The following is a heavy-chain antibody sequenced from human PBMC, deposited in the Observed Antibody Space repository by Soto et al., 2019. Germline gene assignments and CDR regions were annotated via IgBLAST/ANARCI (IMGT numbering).Heavy chain of an antibody. V-gene: IGHV1-46*01. Sequence: ASVKVSCRASGYTFSSYYSHGVRQAPGQGLQWLGLITTSGGHAYYAQKFQGRVALTRDTSTSTVYMDLTSLTSEETAVYYCAMGEVEAANSYCDYFRQVTLVTVSS. CDR3: AMGEVEAANSYCDY. J-gene: IGHJ4*02. D-gene: IGHD2-15*01. CDR1: GYTFSSYY. CDR2: ITTSGGHA.